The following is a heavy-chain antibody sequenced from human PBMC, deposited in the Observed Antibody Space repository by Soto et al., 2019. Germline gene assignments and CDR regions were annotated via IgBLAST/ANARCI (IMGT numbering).Heavy chain of an antibody. Sequence: GGSLRLSCAASGFTFSSYSMNWVRQAPGKGLEWVSSISSSSSYIYYADSVKGRFTISRDNAKNSLYLQMNSLRAEDTAVYYCARDREWSGYLYGMDVWGQGTTVTVSS. J-gene: IGHJ6*02. V-gene: IGHV3-21*01. CDR3: ARDREWSGYLYGMDV. D-gene: IGHD3-3*01. CDR1: GFTFSSYS. CDR2: ISSSSSYI.